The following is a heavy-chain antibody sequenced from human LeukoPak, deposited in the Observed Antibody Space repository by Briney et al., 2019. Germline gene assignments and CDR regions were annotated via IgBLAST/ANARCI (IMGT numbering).Heavy chain of an antibody. CDR2: MNPNSGNT. D-gene: IGHD5/OR15-5a*01. Sequence: GSSVKVSCKASGYTFTSYDSNWLRQATGQGREWMGCMNPNSGNTGYAQKFQGRAILTRNTSISTAYMKLSSLRSEDTAVYYCARGLNVSLPKKYYYYYYMDVWGKGTTVTVSS. CDR1: GYTFTSYD. J-gene: IGHJ6*03. V-gene: IGHV1-8*01. CDR3: ARGLNVSLPKKYYYYYYMDV.